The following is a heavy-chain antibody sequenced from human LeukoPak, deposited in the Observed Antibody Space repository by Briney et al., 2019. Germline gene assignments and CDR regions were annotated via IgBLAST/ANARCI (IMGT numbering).Heavy chain of an antibody. J-gene: IGHJ5*02. CDR3: AKGAAAGKVDWFDP. CDR1: GFSFTSYA. Sequence: PGGSLRLSCEASGFSFTSYAKMWVRQAPGKGLQWIATLTGYGGAYYAGSGEGRFIVSRDISKNTFFLQMYSLRAEDTAVYYCAKGAAAGKVDWFDPWGQGTLVTVSS. V-gene: IGHV3-23*01. CDR2: LTGYGGA. D-gene: IGHD6-13*01.